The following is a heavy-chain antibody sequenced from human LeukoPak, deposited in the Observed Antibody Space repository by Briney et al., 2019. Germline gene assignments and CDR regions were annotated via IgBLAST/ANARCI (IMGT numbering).Heavy chain of an antibody. D-gene: IGHD4-17*01. CDR2: IYSGGST. Sequence: PGGSLRLSCAASGFTVSGNYMSWVRQAPGKGLEWVSVIYSGGSTYYADSVKGRFTISRDNSKNTLYLQMNSLRAEDTAVYYCARAHGDYYYYYYIDYWGQGTLVTVSS. V-gene: IGHV3-66*01. CDR3: ARAHGDYYYYYYIDY. CDR1: GFTVSGNY. J-gene: IGHJ4*02.